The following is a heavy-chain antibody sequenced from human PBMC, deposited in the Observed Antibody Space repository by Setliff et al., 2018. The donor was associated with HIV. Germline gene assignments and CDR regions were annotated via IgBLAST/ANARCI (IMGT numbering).Heavy chain of an antibody. D-gene: IGHD1-26*01. CDR1: GHIFTSYG. Sequence: ASVKVSCKASGHIFTSYGISWLRQAPGQGLERMGWISAYSGDTNYAQEVLGRITMTTETSTKTAYMELRGLRSADTAVYFCARDYRGELHFWGQGTLVTVSS. J-gene: IGHJ4*02. V-gene: IGHV1-18*01. CDR2: ISAYSGDT. CDR3: ARDYRGELHF.